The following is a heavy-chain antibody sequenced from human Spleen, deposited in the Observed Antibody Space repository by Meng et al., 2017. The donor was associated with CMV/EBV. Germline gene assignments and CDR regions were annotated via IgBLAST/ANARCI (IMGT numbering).Heavy chain of an antibody. CDR3: ARSRVGSAAIPGDY. J-gene: IGHJ4*02. D-gene: IGHD2-2*02. CDR1: GFTFSSYE. V-gene: IGHV3-48*03. Sequence: GGSLRLSCAASGFTFSSYEMNWVRQAPGKGLEWVSYISTSGSTIYYADSVKGRFTISRDNPKNSLSLQMNSLRAEDTAVYYCARSRVGSAAIPGDYLGQGTLVTVSS. CDR2: ISTSGSTI.